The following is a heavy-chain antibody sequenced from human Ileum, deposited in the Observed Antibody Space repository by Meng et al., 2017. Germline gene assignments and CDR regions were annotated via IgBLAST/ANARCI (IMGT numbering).Heavy chain of an antibody. CDR3: ARDRWDIVVVVAATDYYYGMDV. J-gene: IGHJ6*02. Sequence: GGSLRLYCAASGFTFSDYYMSWIRQAPGKGLGWVSYISSSGSTIYYADSVKGRFTISRDNAKNSLYLQMNSLRAEDTAVYYCARDRWDIVVVVAATDYYYGMDVWGQGTTVTVSS. D-gene: IGHD2-15*01. V-gene: IGHV3-11*04. CDR2: ISSSGSTI. CDR1: GFTFSDYY.